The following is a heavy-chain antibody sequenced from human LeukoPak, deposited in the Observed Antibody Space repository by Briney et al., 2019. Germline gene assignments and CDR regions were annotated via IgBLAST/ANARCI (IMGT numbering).Heavy chain of an antibody. CDR2: IYSCGST. V-gene: IGHV3-66*03. CDR1: GFTVSSHY. Sequence: GSLRLSCAASGFTVSSHYMSWVRPAPGKGLEWVSIIYSCGSTYYADSVKGRFTISRDNSRNTLYLQMNSLRAEDTAVYYCARSHSRYYFDYWGQGTLVTVSS. CDR3: ARSHSRYYFDY. J-gene: IGHJ4*02.